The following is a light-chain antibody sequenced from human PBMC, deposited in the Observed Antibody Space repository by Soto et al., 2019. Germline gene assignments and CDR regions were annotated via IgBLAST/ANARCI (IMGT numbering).Light chain of an antibody. CDR3: PHYVNSPLT. J-gene: IGKJ1*01. CDR2: GAS. CDR1: QSVTSNY. V-gene: IGKV3-20*01. Sequence: IAPLSCTSTQSVTSNYLACYQQKPGQAPKLLIYGASVRATGIPDGVSGSGSGTDFRLTINILEQTDFAVYFCPHYVNSPLTFGQGTKVDIK.